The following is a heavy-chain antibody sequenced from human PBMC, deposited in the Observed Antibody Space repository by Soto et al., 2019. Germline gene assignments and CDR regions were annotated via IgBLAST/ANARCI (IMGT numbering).Heavy chain of an antibody. CDR2: ISYDGSNK. V-gene: IGHV3-30-3*01. J-gene: IGHJ4*02. Sequence: QVQLVESGGGVVQPGRSLRLSCAASGFTFSSYAMHWVRQAPGKGLEWVAVISYDGSNKYYADSVKGRFTISRDNSKNTLYLQMNSRRAEDTAVYYCARRAGTYDYWGQGTLVTVSS. CDR1: GFTFSSYA. CDR3: ARRAGTYDY. D-gene: IGHD6-13*01.